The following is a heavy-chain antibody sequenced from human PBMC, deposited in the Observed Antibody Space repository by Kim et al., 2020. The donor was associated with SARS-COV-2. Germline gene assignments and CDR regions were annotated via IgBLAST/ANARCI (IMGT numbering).Heavy chain of an antibody. J-gene: IGHJ6*02. CDR3: AKDSLVPAAIRGDYGMDV. Sequence: KGRFTSSRGNSKNTLYLKMNSLRAEDTAVYYCAKDSLVPAAIRGDYGMDVWGQGTTVTVSS. V-gene: IGHV3-23*01. D-gene: IGHD2-2*02.